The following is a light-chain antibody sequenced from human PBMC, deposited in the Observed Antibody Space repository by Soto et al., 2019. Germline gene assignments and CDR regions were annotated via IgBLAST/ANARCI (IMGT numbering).Light chain of an antibody. CDR3: QHYHTSPFT. CDR2: AAS. CDR1: QSVTSRH. Sequence: EIVLTQSPGTLSLSPGERVTLSCRASQSVTSRHLAWYQQKPGQAPRLLISAASGRPPTIPSRFSGSGSGTDFTLTISRLEAEDFAVYFCQHYHTSPFTFGQGTRLEIK. V-gene: IGKV3-20*01. J-gene: IGKJ2*01.